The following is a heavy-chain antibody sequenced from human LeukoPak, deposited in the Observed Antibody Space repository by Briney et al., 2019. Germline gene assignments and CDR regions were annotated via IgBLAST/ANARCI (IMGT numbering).Heavy chain of an antibody. CDR2: IYPNSGGT. CDR3: ARVGYCSGGSCYSRYITGYYYYYMDV. D-gene: IGHD2-15*01. J-gene: IGHJ6*03. V-gene: IGHV1-2*02. Sequence: ASVKVSCKASGYTFTGYYMHWVRQAPGQGLEWMGWIYPNSGGTKYAQKFQGRVTMTRNTSISTAYLELSRLRSDDTAVYYCARVGYCSGGSCYSRYITGYYYYYMDVWGKGTTVTVSS. CDR1: GYTFTGYY.